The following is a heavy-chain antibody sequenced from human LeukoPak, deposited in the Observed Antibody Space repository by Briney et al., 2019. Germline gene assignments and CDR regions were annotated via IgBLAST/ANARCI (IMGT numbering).Heavy chain of an antibody. J-gene: IGHJ4*02. CDR2: IYYSGST. V-gene: IGHV4-39*01. CDR3: ASEYNYGYPRIDY. CDR1: GGSISSSSYY. D-gene: IGHD5-18*01. Sequence: SETLSLTCTVSGGSISSSSYYWGWIRQPPGKGLKWIGSIYYSGSTYYNLSLKSRVTISVDTSKNQFSLKLTPVTAADTAVYYCASEYNYGYPRIDYWGQGTLVTVSS.